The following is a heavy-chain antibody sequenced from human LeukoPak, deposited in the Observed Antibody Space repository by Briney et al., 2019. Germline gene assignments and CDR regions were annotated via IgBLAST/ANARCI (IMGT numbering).Heavy chain of an antibody. CDR1: GGSFRGYY. V-gene: IGHV4-34*01. CDR2: INHSGST. CDR3: ARTYYDFWSGYQGYFDL. Sequence: SETLSLTCAVYGGSFRGYYWSWIREPPGKGLEWSGEINHSGSTNHNPSLKSRVTISVDTSKNQFSLKLSSVTAADTAVYYCARTYYDFWSGYQGYFDLWGRGTLVTVSS. J-gene: IGHJ2*01. D-gene: IGHD3-3*01.